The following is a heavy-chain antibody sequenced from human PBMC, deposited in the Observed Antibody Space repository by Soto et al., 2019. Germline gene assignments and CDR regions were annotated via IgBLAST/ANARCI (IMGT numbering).Heavy chain of an antibody. CDR1: GFTFSSYS. CDR2: ISSSSSYI. Sequence: GGSLRLSCAASGFTFSSYSMNWVRQAPGKGLEWVSSISSSSSYIYYADSVKGRFTISRDNAKNSLYLQMNSLRAEDTAVYYCARERTYSSSLAPHDYWGQGTLVTSPQ. V-gene: IGHV3-21*01. J-gene: IGHJ4*02. D-gene: IGHD6-6*01. CDR3: ARERTYSSSLAPHDY.